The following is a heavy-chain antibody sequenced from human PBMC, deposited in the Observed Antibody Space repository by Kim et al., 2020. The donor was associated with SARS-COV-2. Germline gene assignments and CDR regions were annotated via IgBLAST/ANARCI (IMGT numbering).Heavy chain of an antibody. V-gene: IGHV1-69*13. D-gene: IGHD2-21*01. CDR1: GGTFSSYA. CDR3: ARDRGDIVVGRGCFDP. CDR2: IIPIFGTA. Sequence: SVKVSCKASGGTFSSYAISWVRQAPGQGLEWMGGIIPIFGTANYAQKFQGRVTITADESTSTAYMELSSLRSEDTAVYYCARDRGDIVVGRGCFDPWGQGTLVTVSS. J-gene: IGHJ5*02.